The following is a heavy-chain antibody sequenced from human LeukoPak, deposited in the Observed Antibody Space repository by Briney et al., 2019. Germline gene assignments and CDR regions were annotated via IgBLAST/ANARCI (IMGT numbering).Heavy chain of an antibody. J-gene: IGHJ5*02. V-gene: IGHV3-21*01. Sequence: PGGSLRLSCAASGFTFSSYSMNWVRQAPGKGLEWVSSISSSSSYIYYADSVKGRFTISRDNAKNSLYLQMNSLRAEDTAVYYCASQVASYNWFDPWGQGTLVTVSS. CDR2: ISSSSSYI. CDR1: GFTFSSYS. CDR3: ASQVASYNWFDP.